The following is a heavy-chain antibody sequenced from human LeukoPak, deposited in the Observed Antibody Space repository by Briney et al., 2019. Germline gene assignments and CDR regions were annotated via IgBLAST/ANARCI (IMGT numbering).Heavy chain of an antibody. D-gene: IGHD5-24*01. J-gene: IGHJ4*02. V-gene: IGHV3-30*18. CDR2: ISYDGGNQ. Sequence: PGRSLRLSCAASGFTFRSYGMHWVRQAPGKGLEWVAVISYDGGNQYYADSVKGRFTISRDNSKNTLYLQMNSLRAEDTAVYYCAKVELDKYDTCGDHWGQGTLVTVSS. CDR1: GFTFRSYG. CDR3: AKVELDKYDTCGDH.